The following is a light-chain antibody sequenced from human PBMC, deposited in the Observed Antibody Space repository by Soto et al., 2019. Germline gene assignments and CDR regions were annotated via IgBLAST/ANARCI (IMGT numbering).Light chain of an antibody. CDR3: QQYGSSSPWT. CDR2: KAS. J-gene: IGKJ1*01. CDR1: QSVGSW. Sequence: IQMTQSASTLSAYVGDRVTITCRASQSVGSWLAWYQQKPGKAPKLLIYKASSLESGVPSRFSGSGSGTEFSLTISSLQPDDFASYHCQQYGSSSPWTFGQGTKVEIK. V-gene: IGKV1-5*03.